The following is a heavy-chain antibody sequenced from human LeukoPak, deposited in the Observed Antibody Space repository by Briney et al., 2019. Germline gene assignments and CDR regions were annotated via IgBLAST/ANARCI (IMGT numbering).Heavy chain of an antibody. Sequence: SETLSLTCAVYGGSFSGYYWSWIRQPPGKGLEWIGEINHSGSTNYNPSLKGRVTISVDTSKNQFSLKLSSVTAADTAVYYCARAAMGFSDYWGQGTLVTVSS. D-gene: IGHD5-18*01. CDR1: GGSFSGYY. CDR3: ARAAMGFSDY. CDR2: INHSGST. J-gene: IGHJ4*02. V-gene: IGHV4-34*01.